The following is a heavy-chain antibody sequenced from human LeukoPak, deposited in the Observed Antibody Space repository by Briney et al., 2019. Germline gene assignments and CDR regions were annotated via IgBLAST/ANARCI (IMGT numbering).Heavy chain of an antibody. V-gene: IGHV3-33*08. D-gene: IGHD3-10*01. Sequence: PGGSLRLSCAASGFTFSSYSMNWVRQAPGKGLEWVAVIWYDGSNKYYADSVKGRFTISRDNSKNTLYLQMNSLRAEDTAVYYCAGNYGPYYFDYWGQGTLVTVSS. J-gene: IGHJ4*02. CDR1: GFTFSSYS. CDR2: IWYDGSNK. CDR3: AGNYGPYYFDY.